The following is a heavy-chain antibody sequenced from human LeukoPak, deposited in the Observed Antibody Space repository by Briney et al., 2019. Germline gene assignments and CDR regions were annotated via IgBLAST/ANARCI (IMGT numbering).Heavy chain of an antibody. Sequence: GESLKISCKGSGSRFTSYWIGWLRPMPGKGLEWMGIIYPGDSDTGYSPSFQGKVTISADKSISTAYLQWSSLKASDTAMYYCARQDGPFDYWGQGTLVTVSS. V-gene: IGHV5-51*01. J-gene: IGHJ4*02. CDR3: ARQDGPFDY. CDR1: GSRFTSYW. CDR2: IYPGDSDT.